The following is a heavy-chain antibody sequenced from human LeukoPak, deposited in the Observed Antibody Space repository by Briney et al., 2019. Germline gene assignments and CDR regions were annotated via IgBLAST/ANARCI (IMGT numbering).Heavy chain of an antibody. J-gene: IGHJ4*02. Sequence: GGSLRLSCAASGFTFSSYWMSWVRQAPGKGLEWVANIKQDGSGKYYVDSVKGRFTISRDNAKNSLYLQMNSLRAEDTAVYYCARFIRAMDFDYWGQGTLVTVSS. V-gene: IGHV3-7*01. CDR3: ARFIRAMDFDY. D-gene: IGHD3-16*01. CDR2: IKQDGSGK. CDR1: GFTFSSYW.